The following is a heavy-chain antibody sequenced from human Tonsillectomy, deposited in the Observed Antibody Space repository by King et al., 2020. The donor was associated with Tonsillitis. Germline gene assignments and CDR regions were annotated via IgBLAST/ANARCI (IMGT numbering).Heavy chain of an antibody. D-gene: IGHD4-17*01. CDR1: GFTISRYG. CDR3: AKEGLTVNTPFFS. J-gene: IGHJ5*02. V-gene: IGHV3-30*18. CDR2: ISKDGGNA. Sequence: QLVQSGGGVVQPGRSLRLSCAASGFTISRYGMHWVRQTPGTGLEWVAVISKDGGNAYYGDSVKGRFTISRDNSKNMLYLQMNSLRAEDTAVYYCAKEGLTVNTPFFSWGQGTLVTVSS.